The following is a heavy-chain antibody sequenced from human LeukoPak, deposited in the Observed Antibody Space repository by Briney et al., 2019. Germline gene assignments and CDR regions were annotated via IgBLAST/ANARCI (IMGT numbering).Heavy chain of an antibody. CDR1: GYTFTSYG. CDR2: ISAYNGNT. V-gene: IGHV1-18*01. D-gene: IGHD3-16*01. J-gene: IGHJ4*02. Sequence: ASVKVSCKASGYTFTSYGISWVRQAPGQGLEWMGWISAYNGNTNYAQKLQGRVTMTTDTSTSTAYMELNSLGSEDTAVYYCARERRAWGEDFWGQGTLVTVS. CDR3: ARERRAWGEDF.